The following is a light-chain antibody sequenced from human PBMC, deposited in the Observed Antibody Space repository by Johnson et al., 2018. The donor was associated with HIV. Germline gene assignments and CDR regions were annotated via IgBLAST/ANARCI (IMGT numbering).Light chain of an antibody. CDR2: ENN. CDR3: GTCDSRLSAGGV. CDR1: SSNIGNNY. V-gene: IGLV1-51*02. J-gene: IGLJ1*01. Sequence: QSVLTQPPSVSAAPGQKVTISCSGSSSNIGNNYVSWYQQLPGTAPQLLIYENNKRPSGIPDRFSGSKSGTSATLGITGLQTGDEADYYGGTCDSRLSAGGVFGTGTKVTVL.